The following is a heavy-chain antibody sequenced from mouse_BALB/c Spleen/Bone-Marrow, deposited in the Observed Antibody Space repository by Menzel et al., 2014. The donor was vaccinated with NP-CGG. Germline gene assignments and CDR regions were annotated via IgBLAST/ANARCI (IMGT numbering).Heavy chain of an antibody. CDR3: AREGGLWYFDV. CDR1: GYTFSSYW. J-gene: IGHJ1*01. D-gene: IGHD3-3*01. Sequence: QVQLKESGAELMKPGASVKISCKATGYTFSSYWIEWVKQRPGHGLEWIGELLPGSGSTNYNEKFKGKATFTADASSNTAYMQLSSLTSEDSAVYYCAREGGLWYFDVWGAGTTVTVSS. V-gene: IGHV1-9*01. CDR2: LLPGSGST.